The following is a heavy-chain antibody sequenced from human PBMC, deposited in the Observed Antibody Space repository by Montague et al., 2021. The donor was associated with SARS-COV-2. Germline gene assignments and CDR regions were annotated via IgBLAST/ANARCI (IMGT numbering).Heavy chain of an antibody. Sequence: SETLSLTCTVSGGSISSSSYYWGWIRQPPGKGLEWIGSIYYSGSTYYNPSLKSRVTISVDTSKNQFSLKLSSVTAADTAVYYCARVGRQQLVRLSGMDVWGQGPTFPVSS. J-gene: IGHJ6*02. D-gene: IGHD6-13*01. CDR2: IYYSGST. CDR1: GGSISSSSYY. V-gene: IGHV4-39*07. CDR3: ARVGRQQLVRLSGMDV.